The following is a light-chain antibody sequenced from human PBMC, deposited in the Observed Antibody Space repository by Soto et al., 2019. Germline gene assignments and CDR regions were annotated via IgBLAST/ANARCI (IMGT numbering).Light chain of an antibody. V-gene: IGKV3-15*01. CDR3: QQYDNWWT. CDR2: AAS. CDR1: QSVSSN. J-gene: IGKJ1*01. Sequence: EIVMKQSPATLSVSPGERATLYCRASQSVSSNLAWYQQKPGQAPRVLIYAASTRATGIPDRFSGSGSGTEFTLTISSLHSEDFGVYYCQQYDNWWTFGQGTKVDI.